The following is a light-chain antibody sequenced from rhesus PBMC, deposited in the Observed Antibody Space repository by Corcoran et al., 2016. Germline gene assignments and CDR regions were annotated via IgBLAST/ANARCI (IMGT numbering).Light chain of an antibody. Sequence: DIQMTQSPSSLSASVGDTVTITCRASQSISSWLAWYQQTPGKAPQLLIYKASSLQSGVPSRLSGSESGTDFPLTISSLQSDDFASYCCQEYNSSPFTFSPGTKLEIK. CDR2: KAS. CDR1: QSISSW. J-gene: IGKJ3*01. V-gene: IGKV1-22*01. CDR3: QEYNSSPFT.